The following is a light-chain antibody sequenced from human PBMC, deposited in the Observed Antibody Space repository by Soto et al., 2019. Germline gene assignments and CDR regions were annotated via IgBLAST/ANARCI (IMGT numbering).Light chain of an antibody. V-gene: IGLV2-14*03. CDR1: SSDIGLNNY. CDR2: AVT. CDR3: TSHSDSHPVV. Sequence: QSAPTQPASVSGSPGQSITISCTGTSSDIGLNNYVSWYQQHPGKAPALIIYAVTYRPSGVSSRFSGSKSGDTASLTISGLRTEDEADYYCTSHSDSHPVVSGGGTKLTVL. J-gene: IGLJ2*01.